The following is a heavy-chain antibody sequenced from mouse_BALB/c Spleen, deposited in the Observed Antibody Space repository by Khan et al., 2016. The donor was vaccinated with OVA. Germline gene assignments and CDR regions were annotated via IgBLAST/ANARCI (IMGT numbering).Heavy chain of an antibody. CDR3: ARSGNSYALDY. D-gene: IGHD2-1*01. CDR2: INTYTGKP. CDR1: GYAFTNYG. V-gene: IGHV9-3-1*01. J-gene: IGHJ4*01. Sequence: QIQLVQSGPELKKPGETVRISCKASGYAFTNYGVNWVKQAPGKGLKCMGWINTYTGKPTYPDDFKGRFTFSLETSASTAYLQINNLKNEDTAKYFCARSGNSYALDYGGQGTSVTVSS.